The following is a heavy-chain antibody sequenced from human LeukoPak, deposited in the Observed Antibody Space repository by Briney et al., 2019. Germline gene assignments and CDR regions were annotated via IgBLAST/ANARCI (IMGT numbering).Heavy chain of an antibody. CDR2: ISAYNGNT. CDR3: ARDRDFDYGDYVYFDY. J-gene: IGHJ4*02. V-gene: IGHV1-18*01. CDR1: GYTFTSYG. Sequence: ASVKVSCKASGYTFTSYGISWVRQAPGQGLEWMGWISAYNGNTNYAQKLQGRVTMTTDTSTSTAYMELRSLRSDDTAVYYCARDRDFDYGDYVYFDYRGQGTLVTVSS. D-gene: IGHD4-17*01.